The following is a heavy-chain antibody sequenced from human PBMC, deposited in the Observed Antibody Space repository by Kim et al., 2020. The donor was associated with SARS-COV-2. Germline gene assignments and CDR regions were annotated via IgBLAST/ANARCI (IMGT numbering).Heavy chain of an antibody. CDR3: ARAGPGIAVAGPFDY. CDR1: GYTFTSYA. Sequence: ASVKVSCKASGYTFTSYAMHWVRQAPGQRLEWMGWINAGNGNTKYSQKFQGRVTITRDTSASTAYMELSSLRSEDTAVYYCARAGPGIAVAGPFDYWGQGTLVTVSS. D-gene: IGHD6-19*01. J-gene: IGHJ4*02. V-gene: IGHV1-3*01. CDR2: INAGNGNT.